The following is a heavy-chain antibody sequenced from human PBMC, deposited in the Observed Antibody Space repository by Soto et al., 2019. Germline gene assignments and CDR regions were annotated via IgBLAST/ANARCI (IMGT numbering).Heavy chain of an antibody. CDR3: ARVALSASDYFDY. J-gene: IGHJ4*02. CDR2: IYTGGST. Sequence: GSLRLSCAASAFTVSSNYMSWVRQAPGKGLEWLSVIYTGGSTYYAGSVKGRLTISRDNSKNTLYLQMNSLRAEDTAVYYCARVALSASDYFDYWGQGTLVTVSS. V-gene: IGHV3-53*01. CDR1: AFTVSSNY.